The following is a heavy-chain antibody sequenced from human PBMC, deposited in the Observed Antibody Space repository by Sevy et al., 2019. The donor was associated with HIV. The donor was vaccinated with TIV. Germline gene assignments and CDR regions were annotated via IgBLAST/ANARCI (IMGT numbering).Heavy chain of an antibody. CDR2: ISYDGSNK. V-gene: IGHV3-30*04. CDR3: ARGQGSDV. Sequence: LSLTCAASGFTFSSYAMHWVRQAPGKGLEWVAVISYDGSNKYYADSVKGRFTISRDNSKNTLYLQMNSLRAEDTAVYYCARGQGSDVWGQGTTVTVSS. J-gene: IGHJ6*02. CDR1: GFTFSSYA.